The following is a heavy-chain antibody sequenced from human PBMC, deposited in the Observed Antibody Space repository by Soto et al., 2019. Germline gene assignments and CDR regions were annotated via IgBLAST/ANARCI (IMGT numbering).Heavy chain of an antibody. J-gene: IGHJ6*02. CDR3: ARGTLLTAMGAVYYYYRMDV. V-gene: IGHV4-31*03. CDR1: GGSISSGGYY. CDR2: IYYSGST. D-gene: IGHD5-18*01. Sequence: SETLSLTCTVSGGSISSGGYYWSWIRQHPGKGLEWIGYIYYSGSTYYNPSLKSRVTISVDTSKNQFSLKLSSVTAADTAVYYCARGTLLTAMGAVYYYYRMDVWGQGTTVTVSS.